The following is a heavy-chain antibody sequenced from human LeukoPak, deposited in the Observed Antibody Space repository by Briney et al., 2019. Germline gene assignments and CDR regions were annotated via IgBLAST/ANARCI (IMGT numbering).Heavy chain of an antibody. CDR1: GFTFSSYE. CDR2: ISSSGSTI. Sequence: QPGGSLRLSCAASGFTFSSYEMNWVRQAPGKGLEWVSYISSSGSTIYYADSVKGRFTISRDNAKNSLYLQMNSLRAEDTAVYYCARTAAYYDSSGLEDVWGQGTTVTVSS. D-gene: IGHD3-22*01. V-gene: IGHV3-48*03. J-gene: IGHJ6*02. CDR3: ARTAAYYDSSGLEDV.